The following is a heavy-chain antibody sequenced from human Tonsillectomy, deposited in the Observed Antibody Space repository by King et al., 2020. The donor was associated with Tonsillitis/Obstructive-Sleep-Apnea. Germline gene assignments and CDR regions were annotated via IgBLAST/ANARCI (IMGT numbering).Heavy chain of an antibody. CDR3: ARGPITYYYDSSGAFDI. CDR2: INPSGGST. Sequence: VQLVQSGAEVKKPGASVKVSCKASGYTFTSYYMHWVRQAPGQGLEWMGIINPSGGSTSYAQKFQGRVTMTRDTSTSTVYMELSSLRSEDTAVYYCARGPITYYYDSSGAFDIWGQGTMVTVSS. J-gene: IGHJ3*02. V-gene: IGHV1-46*01. CDR1: GYTFTSYY. D-gene: IGHD3-22*01.